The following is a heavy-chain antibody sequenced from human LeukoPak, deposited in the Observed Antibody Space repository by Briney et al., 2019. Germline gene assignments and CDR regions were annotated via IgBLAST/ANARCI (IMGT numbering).Heavy chain of an antibody. CDR3: AREDGDSNYDGGDY. Sequence: GASVKVSCTASGYTFTSYAMNWVRQAPGQGLEWMGWINTNTGNPTYAQGFTGRFVFSLDTSVSTAYLQISSLKAEDTAVYYCAREDGDSNYDGGDYWGQGTLVTVSS. D-gene: IGHD4-11*01. V-gene: IGHV7-4-1*02. CDR2: INTNTGNP. J-gene: IGHJ4*02. CDR1: GYTFTSYA.